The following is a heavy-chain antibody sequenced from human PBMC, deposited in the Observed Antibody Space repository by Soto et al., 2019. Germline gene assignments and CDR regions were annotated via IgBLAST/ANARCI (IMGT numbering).Heavy chain of an antibody. D-gene: IGHD2-21*01. CDR1: GGSMSSGDYS. CDR2: IYHSGST. V-gene: IGHV4-30-2*01. CDR3: ARHFAGRDFDL. J-gene: IGHJ2*01. Sequence: QVQLQESGSGLVKPSQTLSLTCAVSGGSMSSGDYSWSWIRQPPGKGLEWIAYIYHSGSTYYNPSLKSRVTMSVDGSENQVALKLSSVTAAATAMYYCARHFAGRDFDLWGRGTLVTVSS.